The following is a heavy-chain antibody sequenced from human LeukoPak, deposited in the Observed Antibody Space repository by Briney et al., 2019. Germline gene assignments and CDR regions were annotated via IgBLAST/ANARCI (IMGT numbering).Heavy chain of an antibody. V-gene: IGHV1-69*13. D-gene: IGHD6-13*01. J-gene: IGHJ4*02. CDR1: GYTFTSYY. Sequence: ASVKVSCKASGYTFTSYYMRWVRQAPGQGLEWMGGIIPIFGTANYAQKFQGRVTITADESTSTAYMELSSLRSEDTAVYYCARARTLVTVYFDYWGQGTLVTVSS. CDR3: ARARTLVTVYFDY. CDR2: IIPIFGTA.